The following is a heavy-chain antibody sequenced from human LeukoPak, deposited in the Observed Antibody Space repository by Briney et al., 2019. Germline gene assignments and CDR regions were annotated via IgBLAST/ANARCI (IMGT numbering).Heavy chain of an antibody. CDR2: MNPNSGNT. D-gene: IGHD2-2*01. CDR1: GYTFTSYD. J-gene: IGHJ6*03. Sequence: ASVKVSCKASGYTFTSYDINWVRQATGQGLEWMGWMNPNSGNTGYAQKFQGRVTMTRNTSISTAYMELSSLRSEDTAVYYCARCATYCSSTSCYDYYYYMDVWGKGTTVTVSS. CDR3: ARCATYCSSTSCYDYYYYMDV. V-gene: IGHV1-8*01.